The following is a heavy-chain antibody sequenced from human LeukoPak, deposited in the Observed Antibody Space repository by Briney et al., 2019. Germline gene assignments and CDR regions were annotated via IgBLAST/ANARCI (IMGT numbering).Heavy chain of an antibody. D-gene: IGHD3-3*02. Sequence: SVKVSCKASGGTFSSYAISWVRQAPGQGLEWMGGIIPIFGTANYAQKFQGRVTITADEPTSTAYMELSSLRSEDTAVYYCARKQPFRDYYYYYMDVWGKGTTVTVSS. CDR3: ARKQPFRDYYYYYMDV. V-gene: IGHV1-69*13. J-gene: IGHJ6*03. CDR1: GGTFSSYA. CDR2: IIPIFGTA.